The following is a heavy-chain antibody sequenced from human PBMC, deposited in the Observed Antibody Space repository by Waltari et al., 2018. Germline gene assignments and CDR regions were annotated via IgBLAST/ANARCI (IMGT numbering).Heavy chain of an antibody. CDR1: GGSISSYY. D-gene: IGHD1-26*01. CDR3: AGSGSYLWGGDY. Sequence: QVQLQESGPGLVKPSETLSLTCTVSGGSISSYYWSWIRQPPGKGLEWIGYIYYSGSTNYSPARKSRVTISVDTSKNQFSLKLSSVTAADTAVYYCAGSGSYLWGGDYWGQGTLVTVSS. V-gene: IGHV4-59*01. CDR2: IYYSGST. J-gene: IGHJ4*02.